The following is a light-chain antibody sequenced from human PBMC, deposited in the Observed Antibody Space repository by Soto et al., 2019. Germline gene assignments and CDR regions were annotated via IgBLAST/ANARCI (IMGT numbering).Light chain of an antibody. CDR2: GAS. CDR3: HQYGSSPLT. Sequence: EIVLTQSPGTLSLSPGERATLSCRASQSVSSDYLAWYQQSPGQAPRLLIYGASSRATGIPDRFSGSGSGTDFTLTISRLEPGDFAMYCCHQYGSSPLTFGGGTKVEIK. CDR1: QSVSSDY. V-gene: IGKV3-20*01. J-gene: IGKJ4*01.